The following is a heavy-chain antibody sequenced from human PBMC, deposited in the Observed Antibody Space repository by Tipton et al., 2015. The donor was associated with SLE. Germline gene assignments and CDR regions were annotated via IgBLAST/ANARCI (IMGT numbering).Heavy chain of an antibody. D-gene: IGHD3-3*01. Sequence: TLSLTCTVSGGSISSYYWSWIRQPPGKGLEWIGYIYYSGSTNYNPSLKSRVTISVDTSKNQFSLKLSSVTVADTAVYYCAREEENDFWSGGDAFDIWGQGTMVTVSS. J-gene: IGHJ3*02. CDR3: AREEENDFWSGGDAFDI. CDR1: GGSISSYY. CDR2: IYYSGST. V-gene: IGHV4-59*01.